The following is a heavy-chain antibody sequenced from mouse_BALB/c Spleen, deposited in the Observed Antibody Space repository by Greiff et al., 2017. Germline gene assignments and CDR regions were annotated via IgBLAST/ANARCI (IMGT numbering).Heavy chain of an antibody. J-gene: IGHJ3*01. CDR2: IWAGGST. CDR3: ARLFDYDYDGEAWFAY. CDR1: GFSLTSYG. D-gene: IGHD2-4*01. Sequence: VKLMESGPGLVAPSQSLSITCTVSGFSLTSYGVHWVRQPPGKGLEWLGVIWAGGSTNYNSALMSRLSISKDNSKSQVFLKMNSLQTDDTAMYYCARLFDYDYDGEAWFAYWGQGTLVTVSA. V-gene: IGHV2-9*02.